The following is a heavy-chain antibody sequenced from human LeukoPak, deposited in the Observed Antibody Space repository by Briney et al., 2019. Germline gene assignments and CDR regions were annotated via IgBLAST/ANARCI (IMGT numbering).Heavy chain of an antibody. Sequence: PGGAPRLSSSAAGVGIIGNYMSWGRQAPGKGLEWGSVIYSGGSTYYADSVNGRFTLSRDNSKNTLYLQMKSLRAEDTAVYYCARTDETAPAEDFQHWGQGTLVTVSS. CDR1: GVGIIGNY. CDR3: ARTDETAPAEDFQH. CDR2: IYSGGST. D-gene: IGHD2-21*02. J-gene: IGHJ1*01. V-gene: IGHV3-53*01.